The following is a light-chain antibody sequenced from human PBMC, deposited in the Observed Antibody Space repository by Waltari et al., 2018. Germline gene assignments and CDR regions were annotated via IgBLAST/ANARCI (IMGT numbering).Light chain of an antibody. J-gene: IGKJ2*01. V-gene: IGKV1-6*02. Sequence: AIQMTQSPSSLSASVGDRVTITCRASQGVRNDLGWYQQKPGKAPKLLIYAAPSLQSGVPSRFSGSGSGTDFTLTISSLQPEDFATYYCLQDYTYPRTFGQGTKLEIK. CDR2: AAP. CDR3: LQDYTYPRT. CDR1: QGVRND.